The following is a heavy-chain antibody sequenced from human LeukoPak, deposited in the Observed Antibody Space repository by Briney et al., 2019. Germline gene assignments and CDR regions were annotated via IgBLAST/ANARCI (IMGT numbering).Heavy chain of an antibody. J-gene: IGHJ4*02. V-gene: IGHV1-8*01. CDR3: ATGLLRYFDWLSSGNDY. CDR1: RYTFTSHD. Sequence: ASVKVSCKASRYTFTSHDINWVRQATGQGFEWMGWMSPNSGNTGYAQRFQGRVAMTRNTSISTAYMELSSLRSEDTAVYYCATGLLRYFDWLSSGNDYWGQGTLVTVSS. CDR2: MSPNSGNT. D-gene: IGHD3-9*01.